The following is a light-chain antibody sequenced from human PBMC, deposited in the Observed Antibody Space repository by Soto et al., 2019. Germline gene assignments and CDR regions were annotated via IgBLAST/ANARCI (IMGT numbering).Light chain of an antibody. CDR2: EAA. V-gene: IGKV3D-20*02. CDR1: QSVSSSS. CDR3: QQRSSAIN. J-gene: IGKJ5*01. Sequence: EIVLTQSPGTLSLSPGERATLSCRASQSVSSSSLAWYQKKPGQAPRLLIYEAASRASGIPDRFSGSGSGTDFTLTISRLEPEDFAVYYCQQRSSAINFGQGTRLEIK.